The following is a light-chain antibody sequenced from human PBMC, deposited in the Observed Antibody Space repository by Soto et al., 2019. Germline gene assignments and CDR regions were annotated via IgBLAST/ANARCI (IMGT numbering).Light chain of an antibody. Sequence: EFVLTHSPGTLSLSPGERATLSCRASQTVRNNYLAWYQQKPGQAPRLLIYDASSRATGIPDRFSGSGSGTDFTLTISRLEPEDFAVYYCQHYGSSLTWTFGQGTKVDI. J-gene: IGKJ1*01. CDR3: QHYGSSLTWT. CDR2: DAS. CDR1: QTVRNNY. V-gene: IGKV3-20*01.